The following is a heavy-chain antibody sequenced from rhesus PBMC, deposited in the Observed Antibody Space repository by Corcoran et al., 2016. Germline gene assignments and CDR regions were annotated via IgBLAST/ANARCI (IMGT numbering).Heavy chain of an antibody. D-gene: IGHD3-34*01. CDR3: GSPLGLPQSGLLDC. V-gene: IGHV4S9*01. CDR1: GGCISEYYY. Sequence: QVQLQETGPGMVKLSEILSLTSAVPGGCISEYYYWNWDRQPPVTGLEWIGNILWNSAKTYYTPSHKRRITIKEATYKHLFFLLLNTDTAATTPVYCCGSPLGLPQSGLLDCWGQGVLVTVSS. CDR2: ILWNSAKT. J-gene: IGHJ4*01.